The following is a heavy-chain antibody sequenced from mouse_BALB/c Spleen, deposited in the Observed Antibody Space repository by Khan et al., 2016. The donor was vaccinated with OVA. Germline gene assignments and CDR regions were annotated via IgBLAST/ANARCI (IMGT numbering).Heavy chain of an antibody. D-gene: IGHD1-1*01. CDR3: ARIKKIVATYFDY. V-gene: IGHV1S81*02. Sequence: QVQLQQSGAELVKAGASVKMSCKASGYTFTSYWMHWVKQRLGQGLEWFAETNPTNGRTYYTEKFKSKATLTVDTSSSTAYMLLSGPTFEDSAVYYCARIKKIVATYFDYWGQGTTLTVSS. J-gene: IGHJ2*01. CDR2: TNPTNGRT. CDR1: GYTFTSYW.